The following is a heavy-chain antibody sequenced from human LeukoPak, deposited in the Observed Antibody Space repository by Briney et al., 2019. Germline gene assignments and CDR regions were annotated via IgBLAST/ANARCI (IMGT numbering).Heavy chain of an antibody. Sequence: GGSLRLSCTASGFTFGDYAMSWFRQAPGKGLEWVGFIRSKAYGGTTEYAASVKGRFTISRDDSKSMAYLQMNSLKTEDTAVYYCTREGLTIFGVVMGYFDYWGQGTLVTVSS. V-gene: IGHV3-49*03. CDR3: TREGLTIFGVVMGYFDY. CDR2: IRSKAYGGTT. CDR1: GFTFGDYA. D-gene: IGHD3-3*01. J-gene: IGHJ4*02.